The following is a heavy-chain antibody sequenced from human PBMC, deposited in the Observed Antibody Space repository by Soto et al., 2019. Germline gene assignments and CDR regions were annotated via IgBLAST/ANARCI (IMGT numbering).Heavy chain of an antibody. V-gene: IGHV3-73*01. CDR2: IRSKTNNFAT. J-gene: IGHJ4*02. Sequence: GGSLRLSCAASGFTFSGSAVHWVRQTSGKGLEWVGRIRSKTNNFATAYAASVKGRFTISRDDSKNTAYLQMNSLKTEDTAVYFCTRRKDYSYAYWGQGTLVTVSS. CDR1: GFTFSGSA. CDR3: TRRKDYSYAY.